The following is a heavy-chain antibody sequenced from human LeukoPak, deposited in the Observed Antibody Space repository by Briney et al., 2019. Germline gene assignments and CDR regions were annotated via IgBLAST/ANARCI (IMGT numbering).Heavy chain of an antibody. CDR3: AKELIPGSRRIYYCMDV. CDR1: GFTFSSYA. V-gene: IGHV3-23*01. D-gene: IGHD3-10*01. CDR2: ISGSGGST. Sequence: GGSLRLSCAASGFTFSSYAMSWVRQAPGKGLEWVSAISGSGGSTYYADSVKGRFTISRDNSKNTLYLQMNSLRAEDTAVYYCAKELIPGSRRIYYCMDVWGQGTTVTVSS. J-gene: IGHJ6*02.